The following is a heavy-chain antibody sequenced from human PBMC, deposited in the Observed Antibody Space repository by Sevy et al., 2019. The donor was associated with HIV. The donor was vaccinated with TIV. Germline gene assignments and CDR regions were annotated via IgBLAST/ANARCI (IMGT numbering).Heavy chain of an antibody. Sequence: GGSLRLSCAASGFTFSSYEMSWVRQAPGKGLEWVAVIWYDGTNKEYADSVKGRFTISRDNSKNTLYLQMSSLRADDTAVYYCARERLAVAGIGYYFDYWGQGTLVTVSS. J-gene: IGHJ4*02. CDR1: GFTFSSYE. CDR2: IWYDGTNK. CDR3: ARERLAVAGIGYYFDY. V-gene: IGHV3-33*08. D-gene: IGHD6-19*01.